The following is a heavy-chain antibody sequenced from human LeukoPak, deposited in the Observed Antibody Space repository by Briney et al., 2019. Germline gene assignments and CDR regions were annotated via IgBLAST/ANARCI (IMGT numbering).Heavy chain of an antibody. Sequence: ASVKVSCKASGYTFTSYGISWVRQAPGQGLEWMGLISAYNGNTNYAQKLQGRVTMTTDTSTSTAYMELRSLRSDDTAVYYCARSGGRVIRYFDWSSGGMDVWGQGTTVTVSS. V-gene: IGHV1-18*01. CDR3: ARSGGRVIRYFDWSSGGMDV. CDR1: GYTFTSYG. D-gene: IGHD3-9*01. CDR2: ISAYNGNT. J-gene: IGHJ6*02.